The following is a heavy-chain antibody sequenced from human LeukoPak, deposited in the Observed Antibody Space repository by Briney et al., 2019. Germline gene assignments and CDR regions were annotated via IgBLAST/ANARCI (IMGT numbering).Heavy chain of an antibody. D-gene: IGHD1-26*01. V-gene: IGHV1-3*01. CDR1: GYAFINFA. Sequence: EASVKVSCKASGYAFINFAIHWVRRAPGQGLEWMGWIGAGIGDIKYSQKFQGSVIITRDTSASTAYMELSSLRSEDTAAYYCATVTWSYYAFDIWGQGTMVTVSS. CDR2: IGAGIGDI. CDR3: ATVTWSYYAFDI. J-gene: IGHJ3*02.